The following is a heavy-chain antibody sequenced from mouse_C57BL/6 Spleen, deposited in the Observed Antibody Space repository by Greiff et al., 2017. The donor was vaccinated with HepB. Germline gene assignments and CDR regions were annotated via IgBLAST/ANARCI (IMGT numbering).Heavy chain of an antibody. J-gene: IGHJ1*03. Sequence: EVKLVESEGGLVQPGSSMKLSCTASGFTFSDYYMAWVRQVPEKGLEWVANINYDGSSTYYLDSLKSRFIISRDNAKNILYLQMSSLKSEDTATYYCARDEGYYYGSSYGFDVWGTGTTVTVSS. D-gene: IGHD1-1*01. CDR1: GFTFSDYY. V-gene: IGHV5-16*01. CDR2: INYDGSST. CDR3: ARDEGYYYGSSYGFDV.